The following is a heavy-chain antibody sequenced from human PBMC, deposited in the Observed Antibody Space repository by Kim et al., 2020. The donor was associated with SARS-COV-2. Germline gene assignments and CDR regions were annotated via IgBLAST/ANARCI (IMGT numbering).Heavy chain of an antibody. V-gene: IGHV3-48*02. CDR2: SGETV. J-gene: IGHJ4*02. CDR3: ARAAGKDY. Sequence: SGETVYYANSVKGRFNIARDNAKKSLYLQMNSLRDEDRAVYYCARAAGKDYWGQGTLVIVSS. D-gene: IGHD6-13*01.